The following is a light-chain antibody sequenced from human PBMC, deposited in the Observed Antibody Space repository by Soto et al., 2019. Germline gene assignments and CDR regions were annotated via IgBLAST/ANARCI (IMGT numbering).Light chain of an antibody. V-gene: IGLV2-23*01. CDR2: EGS. J-gene: IGLJ2*01. CDR1: SSDVGSYNL. Sequence: LTQPASVSGSPGQSITISCTGTSSDVGSYNLVSWYQQHPGKAPKLMIYEGSKRPSGVSNRFSGSESGNTASLTISGLQAEDEADYYCCSYAGSVVFGGGTKLTVL. CDR3: CSYAGSVV.